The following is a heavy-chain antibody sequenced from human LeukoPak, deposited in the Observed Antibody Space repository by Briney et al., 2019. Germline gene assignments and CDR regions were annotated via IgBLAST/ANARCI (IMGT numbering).Heavy chain of an antibody. CDR2: ISSSGSTI. CDR1: GITFSSYE. J-gene: IGHJ3*02. D-gene: IGHD3-10*01. V-gene: IGHV3-48*03. CDR3: ARDRPDYYGSGSYRIPGAFDI. Sequence: GSLRLSCAASGITFSSYEMNWVRQAPGKGLEWVSYISSSGSTIYYADSVKGRFTISRDNAKNSLYLQMNSLRAEDTAVYYCARDRPDYYGSGSYRIPGAFDIWGQGTMVTVSS.